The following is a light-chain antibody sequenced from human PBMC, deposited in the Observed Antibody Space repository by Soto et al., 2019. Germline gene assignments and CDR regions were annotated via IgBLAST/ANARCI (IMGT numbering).Light chain of an antibody. J-gene: IGKJ1*01. V-gene: IGKV1-5*03. CDR1: QSIRTW. CDR2: KAS. Sequence: DIPMTQSPSTLSASVGDRVAITCRASQSIRTWLAWYQQKPGKAPKLLIYKASSLESGVPSRFSGSGSGTEFTLTISSLQPDDFATYYCQQYHSSRTFGQGTKVEIK. CDR3: QQYHSSRT.